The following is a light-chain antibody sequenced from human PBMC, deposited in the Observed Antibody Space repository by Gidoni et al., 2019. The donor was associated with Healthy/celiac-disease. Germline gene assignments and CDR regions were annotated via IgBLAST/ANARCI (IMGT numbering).Light chain of an antibody. J-gene: IGKJ4*01. CDR3: QQYNNWPPLT. CDR1: QSVSSN. CDR2: GAS. Sequence: EIVMTQSPATLSVSPRERATLSCRAGQSVSSNLAWYQQKPGQAPRLLIYGASTRTTGLPARFSGCGSGTEFTLTISSLQSEDFAVYYCQQYNNWPPLTFGGGTKVEIK. V-gene: IGKV3-15*01.